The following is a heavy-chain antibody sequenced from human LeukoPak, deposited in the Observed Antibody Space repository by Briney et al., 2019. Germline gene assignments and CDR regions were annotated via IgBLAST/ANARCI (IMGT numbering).Heavy chain of an antibody. Sequence: SETLSLTCTVSGGSISSYYWTWIRQPPAKGLDWIAHIRSTNYNPSLKSRVTISVDTSKNQFSLKLSSVTAADTAVYYCARRRRSGSYGDSVVDYWGQGTLVTVSS. CDR1: GGSISSYY. V-gene: IGHV4-59*08. J-gene: IGHJ4*02. CDR2: IRST. D-gene: IGHD1-26*01. CDR3: ARRRRSGSYGDSVVDY.